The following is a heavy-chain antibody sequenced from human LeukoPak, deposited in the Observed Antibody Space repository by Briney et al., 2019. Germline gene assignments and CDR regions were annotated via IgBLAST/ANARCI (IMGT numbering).Heavy chain of an antibody. J-gene: IGHJ4*02. CDR1: GFTFSSYA. D-gene: IGHD2-2*01. Sequence: GGSLRLSCAASGFTFSSYAMHWVRQAPGKGLEYVSAISSNGGSTYYANSVKGRFTISRDNSKNTLYLQMGSLRAEDMAVYYCARGVPIVVVPAAADYWGQGTLVTVSS. CDR3: ARGVPIVVVPAAADY. V-gene: IGHV3-64*01. CDR2: ISSNGGST.